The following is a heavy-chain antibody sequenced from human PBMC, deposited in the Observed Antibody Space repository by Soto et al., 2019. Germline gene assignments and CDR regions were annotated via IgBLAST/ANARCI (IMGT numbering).Heavy chain of an antibody. CDR3: PSDREGAPTRRAYAI. D-gene: IGHD1-26*01. Sequence: QVQLVRSGAEMKKPGASVKVSCKASGYTFTNYGISWVRQAPGQGLEWMGWISAYNGDTNYAQKLQGRVTMTTDTSTSTAYMELRSLRSDDTDMYYCPSDREGAPTRRAYAISGQGTMVTVSS. CDR2: ISAYNGDT. CDR1: GYTFTNYG. V-gene: IGHV1-18*01. J-gene: IGHJ3*02.